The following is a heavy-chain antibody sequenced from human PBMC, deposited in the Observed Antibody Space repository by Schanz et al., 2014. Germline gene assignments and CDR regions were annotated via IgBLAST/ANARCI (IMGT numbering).Heavy chain of an antibody. Sequence: EVQLVESGGGLVQPGGSLRLSCAASGFTFSSYAMSWVRQAPGKGLELAATINGRGGGAYYTDSVRGRFTISRDNSKNTLYLQMNSLRAEDTAVYYCARDEGKDGYNLAFDVWGQGTLVTVSS. V-gene: IGHV3-23*04. CDR2: INGRGGGA. D-gene: IGHD5-12*01. CDR3: ARDEGKDGYNLAFDV. CDR1: GFTFSSYA. J-gene: IGHJ3*01.